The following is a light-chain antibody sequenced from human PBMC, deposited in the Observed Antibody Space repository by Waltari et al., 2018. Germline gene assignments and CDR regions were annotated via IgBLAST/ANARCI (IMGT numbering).Light chain of an antibody. CDR2: WAS. J-gene: IGKJ2*01. CDR3: QQYYNTPYT. CDR1: QRVLYSSHNKDY. Sequence: DIVMTQSPDSLAVSLGERATINCKSSQRVLYSSHNKDYLAWYQQKPGQPPKLLIYWASTRESGVPDRFSGSGSGTDFTLTISSLQAEDVAVYYCQQYYNTPYTFGQGTKLEIK. V-gene: IGKV4-1*01.